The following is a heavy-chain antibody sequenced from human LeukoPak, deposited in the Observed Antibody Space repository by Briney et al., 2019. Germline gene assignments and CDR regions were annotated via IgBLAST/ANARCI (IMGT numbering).Heavy chain of an antibody. J-gene: IGHJ2*01. D-gene: IGHD6-13*01. CDR1: GYTFTSYA. CDR3: ARLGSSWSFYWYFDL. V-gene: IGHV1-3*01. CDR2: INAGNGNT. Sequence: ASVKVSCKASGYTFTSYAMHWVRQAPGQRLEWMGWINAGNGNTKYSQKFQGRVTITRDTSASTAYMELSSLRSEDTAVYYCARLGSSWSFYWYFDLWGRGTLVTVSS.